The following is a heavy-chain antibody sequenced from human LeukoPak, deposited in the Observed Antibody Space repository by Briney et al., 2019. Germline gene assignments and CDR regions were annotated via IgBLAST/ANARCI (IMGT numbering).Heavy chain of an antibody. J-gene: IGHJ3*01. Sequence: PSETLSLTCTVSGGSISSYYWSWIRQPTGKGLEWVGYIYHSGSTKYNPSLKSRVTISVDTSKNQFSLKLSSVTAADTAVYYCARGGGYSSGAFDFWGQGTMVTVSS. V-gene: IGHV4-59*01. CDR3: ARGGGYSSGAFDF. D-gene: IGHD1-26*01. CDR1: GGSISSYY. CDR2: IYHSGST.